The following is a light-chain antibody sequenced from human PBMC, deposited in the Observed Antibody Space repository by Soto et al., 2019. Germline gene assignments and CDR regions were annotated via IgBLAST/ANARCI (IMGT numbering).Light chain of an antibody. Sequence: EIVMTQSPATLSVSPGDRVTLSCRASQSVRSNSAWYQQKPGQAPRLLIYGASLRASGIPARFSGSGYETDFTLTISSLQSEDFAVYYCQQYNIWPLTFGGGTKVDIK. CDR3: QQYNIWPLT. J-gene: IGKJ4*01. CDR2: GAS. CDR1: QSVRSN. V-gene: IGKV3-15*01.